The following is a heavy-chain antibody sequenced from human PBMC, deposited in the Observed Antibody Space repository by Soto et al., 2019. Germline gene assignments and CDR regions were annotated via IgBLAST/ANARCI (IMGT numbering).Heavy chain of an antibody. CDR1: GFTFGSHW. V-gene: IGHV3-74*01. CDR3: ARFGTFYDTSGFLY. Sequence: PGGSLRLSCAASGFTFGSHWMHWVRQAPGKGLVYVSRISSGGTTTNYAESVKGRFTISRDNARNTLYLQMNSLRVEDTAVYYCARFGTFYDTSGFLYWGQGTPVTVSS. D-gene: IGHD3-22*01. J-gene: IGHJ4*02. CDR2: ISSGGTTT.